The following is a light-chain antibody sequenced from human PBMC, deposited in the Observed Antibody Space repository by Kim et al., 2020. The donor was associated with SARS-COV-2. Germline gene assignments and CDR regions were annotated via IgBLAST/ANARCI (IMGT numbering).Light chain of an antibody. CDR2: TDN. CDR3: AAWDDSLSGRV. V-gene: IGLV1-44*01. Sequence: GQRVTISCSGSRSNIGSNTVNWYQHLPGTAPKVLMYTDNERPSRVPDRFSGSKSGTSASLVISALQSEDEADYYCAAWDDSLSGRVFGGGTQLTVL. CDR1: RSNIGSNT. J-gene: IGLJ3*02.